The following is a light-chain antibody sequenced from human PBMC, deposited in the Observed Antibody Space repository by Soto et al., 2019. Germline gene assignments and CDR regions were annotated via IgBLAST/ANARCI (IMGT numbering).Light chain of an antibody. V-gene: IGKV3-15*01. J-gene: IGKJ2*01. Sequence: EIVLTQSPATLSVSPGERVTLSCRASESLSYFLAWYQHKPGQSPRILIYAVSTRVAGVPSRFSGGGSATDFTLTISSLQSEEFAVYYCQSYNDWPFAFGQGNKLEI. CDR1: ESLSYF. CDR2: AVS. CDR3: QSYNDWPFA.